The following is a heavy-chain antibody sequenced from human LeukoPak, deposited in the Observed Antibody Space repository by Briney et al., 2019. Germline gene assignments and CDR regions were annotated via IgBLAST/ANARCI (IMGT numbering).Heavy chain of an antibody. CDR1: GGSISSGDYY. J-gene: IGHJ5*02. D-gene: IGHD5-18*01. Sequence: PSETLSHTCTVSGGSISSGDYYWSWIRQPPGKGLEWIGYIYYSGSTYYNPSLKSRVTISVDTSKNQFSLKLSSVTAADTAVYYCARDLRWDNTAMVSNWFDPWGQGTLVTVSS. V-gene: IGHV4-30-4*01. CDR2: IYYSGST. CDR3: ARDLRWDNTAMVSNWFDP.